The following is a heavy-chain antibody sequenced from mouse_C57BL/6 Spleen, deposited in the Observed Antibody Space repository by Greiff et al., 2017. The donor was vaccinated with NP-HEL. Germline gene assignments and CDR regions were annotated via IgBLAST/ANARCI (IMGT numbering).Heavy chain of an antibody. J-gene: IGHJ4*01. V-gene: IGHV1-50*01. D-gene: IGHD1-1*01. CDR2: IDPSDSYT. CDR1: GYTFTSYW. CDR3: ARRYGSSYGYAMDY. Sequence: QVQLQQPGAELVKPGASVKLSCKASGYTFTSYWMQWVKQRPGQGLEWIGEIDPSDSYTNYNQKFKGKATLTVDTSSSTAYMQLSSLTSEDSAVYYCARRYGSSYGYAMDYWGQGTSVTVSS.